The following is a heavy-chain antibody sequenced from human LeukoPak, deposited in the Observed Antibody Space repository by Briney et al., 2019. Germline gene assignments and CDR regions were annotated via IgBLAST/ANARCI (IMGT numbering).Heavy chain of an antibody. V-gene: IGHV3-30-3*01. Sequence: GGSLRLSCAASGFTFSSYAMHWVRQAPGKGLEWVAVISYDGSNKYYADSVKGRFTISRDNAKNSLYLQMNSLRAEDTAVYYCARGNLRFDYWGQGTLVTVSS. CDR2: ISYDGSNK. D-gene: IGHD1-14*01. CDR1: GFTFSSYA. J-gene: IGHJ4*02. CDR3: ARGNLRFDY.